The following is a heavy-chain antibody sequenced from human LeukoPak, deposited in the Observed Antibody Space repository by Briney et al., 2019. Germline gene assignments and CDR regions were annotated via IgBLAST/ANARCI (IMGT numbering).Heavy chain of an antibody. CDR1: GYTFTSYD. V-gene: IGHV1-8*03. CDR2: MNPNSGNT. Sequence: ASVKVSCKASGYTFTSYDINWVRQATGQGLEWMGWMNPNSGNTGYAQKFQGRVTITRNTSISTAYLELSSLRSEDTAVYYCARGARYSIFGGSWFDPWGQGTLVTVSS. CDR3: ARGARYSIFGGSWFDP. J-gene: IGHJ5*02. D-gene: IGHD3-3*01.